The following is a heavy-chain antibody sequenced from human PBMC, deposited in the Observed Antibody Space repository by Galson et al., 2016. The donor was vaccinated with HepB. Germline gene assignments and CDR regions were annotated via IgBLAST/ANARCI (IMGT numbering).Heavy chain of an antibody. CDR2: ISGGSSYK. J-gene: IGHJ3*02. D-gene: IGHD6-13*01. CDR1: GFTFTRYT. V-gene: IGHV3-21*01. Sequence: SLRLSCAASGFTFTRYTMNWVRQSPGKGLEWVSSISGGSSYKYYADSVKGRFTISRDNSKNSLYLQMNSLRAEDTAICFCARTPGYSGTWYDAFDIWGPGTIVTVSS. CDR3: ARTPGYSGTWYDAFDI.